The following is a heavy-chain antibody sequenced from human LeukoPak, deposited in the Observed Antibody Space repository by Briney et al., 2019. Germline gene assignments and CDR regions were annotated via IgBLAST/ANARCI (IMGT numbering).Heavy chain of an antibody. CDR2: ISSSGSTI. D-gene: IGHD2-2*01. CDR3: AREASTVDY. J-gene: IGHJ4*02. CDR1: GFTFSSYE. V-gene: IGHV3-48*03. Sequence: GGSLRLSCAASGFTFSSYEMNWVRQAPGKGLEWVSYISSSGSTIYYADSVKGRFTISRDNAKNSLYLQMNSLSAEDTAVYYCAREASTVDYWGQGTLVTVSS.